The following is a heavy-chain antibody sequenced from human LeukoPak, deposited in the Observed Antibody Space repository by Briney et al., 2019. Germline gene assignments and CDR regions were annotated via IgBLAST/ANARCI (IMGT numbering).Heavy chain of an antibody. CDR3: TRARRDTTAAHFQH. CDR1: GYTFTNYA. J-gene: IGHJ1*01. V-gene: IGHV7-4-1*02. CDR2: INPTTGNP. D-gene: IGHD5-18*01. Sequence: ASVKVSCKASGYTFTNYALSWVRQAPGQGLEWMGWINPTTGNPTYAQVFTGRFVFSLDTSVSTAYLQISSLKAEDTAIYYCTRARRDTTAAHFQHWGQGTPVTVSS.